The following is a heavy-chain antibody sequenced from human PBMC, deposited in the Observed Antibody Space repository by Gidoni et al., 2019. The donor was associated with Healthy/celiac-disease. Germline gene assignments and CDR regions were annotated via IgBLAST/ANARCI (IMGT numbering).Heavy chain of an antibody. V-gene: IGHV1-24*01. J-gene: IGHJ5*02. CDR3: ATIITYCSGGSCYSGGWFDP. D-gene: IGHD2-15*01. CDR1: GYTLTELS. Sequence: QVQLVQSGAEVKKPGASVKVSCTVSGYTLTELSMHWVRQAPGKGLEWMGGFDPEDGETIYAQKFQGRVTMTEDTSTDTAYMELSSLRSEDTAVYYCATIITYCSGGSCYSGGWFDPWGQGTLVTVSS. CDR2: FDPEDGET.